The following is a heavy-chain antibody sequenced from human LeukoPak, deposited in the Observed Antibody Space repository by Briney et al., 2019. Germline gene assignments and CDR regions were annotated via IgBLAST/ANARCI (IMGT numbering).Heavy chain of an antibody. CDR1: GFTVSSSY. D-gene: IGHD1-26*01. CDR3: AILVTSISALDY. V-gene: IGHV3-72*01. CDR2: IRNKANSYTT. Sequence: PGGSLRLSCAASGFTVSSSYMNWVRQAPGKGLEWVGRIRNKANSYTTEYAASVKGRFTISRDDSNNSLFLQMSSLTAEDTAVFFCAILVTSISALDYWGQGTLVTVSS. J-gene: IGHJ4*02.